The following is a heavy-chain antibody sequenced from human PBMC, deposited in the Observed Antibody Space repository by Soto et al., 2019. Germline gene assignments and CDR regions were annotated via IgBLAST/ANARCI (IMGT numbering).Heavy chain of an antibody. Sequence: EVQLVESGGGLVQPGGSLRLSCAASGFTVSRNYMTWVRQAPGKGLEWVSVIYSGGSTYYADSVKGRFTISRDNSKNTLYLQMSSLRAEDTGVYYCARSGGNYWFDPSGQGTLVTVSS. D-gene: IGHD2-21*02. CDR1: GFTVSRNY. CDR2: IYSGGST. CDR3: ARSGGNYWFDP. V-gene: IGHV3-66*01. J-gene: IGHJ5*02.